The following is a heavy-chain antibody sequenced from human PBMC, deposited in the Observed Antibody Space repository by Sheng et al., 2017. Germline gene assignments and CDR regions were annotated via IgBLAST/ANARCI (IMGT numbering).Heavy chain of an antibody. CDR1: GGSISSYY. CDR2: IYTSGST. D-gene: IGHD3-3*01. V-gene: IGHV4-4*07. J-gene: IGHJ6*03. CDR3: ARRSDFWSGPLDYYYYMDV. Sequence: QVQLQESGPGLVKPSETLSLTCTVSGGSISSYYWSWIRQPAGKGLEWIGRIYTSGSTNYNPSLKSRVTMSVDTSKNQFSLKLSSVTAADTAVYYCARRSDFWSGPLDYYYYMDVWGKGTTVTVSS.